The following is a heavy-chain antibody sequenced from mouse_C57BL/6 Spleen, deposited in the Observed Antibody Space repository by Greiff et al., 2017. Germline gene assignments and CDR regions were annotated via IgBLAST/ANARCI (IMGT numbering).Heavy chain of an antibody. V-gene: IGHV2-2*01. CDR2: IWSGGST. CDR1: GFSFTSYG. D-gene: IGHD3-3*01. J-gene: IGHJ4*01. Sequence: QVQLQQSGPGLVQPSQSLSLTCTVSGFSFTSYGVHWVRQSPGKGLEWLGVIWSGGSTDYNAAFISRLSISKDNPKSQVFFKMSSLQAEDTAIYYCARGTDYAMDYWGQGTSVTVSS. CDR3: ARGTDYAMDY.